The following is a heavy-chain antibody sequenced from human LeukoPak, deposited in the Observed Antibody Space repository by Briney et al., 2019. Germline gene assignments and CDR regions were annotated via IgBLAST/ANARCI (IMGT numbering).Heavy chain of an antibody. CDR1: GFTFSNHW. V-gene: IGHV3-74*01. Sequence: PGGSLRLSCAASGFTFSNHWMHWVRQAPGKGLMWVSRINRDGSRTDYADSVKGRFTISRDDAKNTLYLQVNSLGAEDTAVYFCARGGSDTAMAHDYWGQGTLVTVSS. CDR2: INRDGSRT. J-gene: IGHJ4*02. CDR3: ARGGSDTAMAHDY. D-gene: IGHD5-18*01.